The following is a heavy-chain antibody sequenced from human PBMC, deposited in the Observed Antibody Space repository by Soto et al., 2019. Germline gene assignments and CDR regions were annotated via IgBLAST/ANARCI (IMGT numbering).Heavy chain of an antibody. CDR2: INGEGSNT. Sequence: EVQLVESGGTLVQPGGSLRLSCAATGFTFTSYWMHWVRQAPGKGLVWVSRINGEGSNTFYADSVKGRLTLSRDNAKNTVYLQMNSLRAEDTAVYYCARGIQYRYGMDVWGQGTTVTVSS. CDR3: ARGIQYRYGMDV. J-gene: IGHJ6*02. D-gene: IGHD4-4*01. CDR1: GFTFTSYW. V-gene: IGHV3-74*01.